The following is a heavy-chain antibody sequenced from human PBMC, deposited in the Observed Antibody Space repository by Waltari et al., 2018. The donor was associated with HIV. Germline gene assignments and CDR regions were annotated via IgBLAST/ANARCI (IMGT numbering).Heavy chain of an antibody. V-gene: IGHV3-11*01. D-gene: IGHD2-15*01. Sequence: QVRLVESGGALVSPGGSLRLSCAASGFSFSGDYMGWLGQAPGKGLEWIAYISDASDTTYYADSVRGRFTIARDNAKDSLFLQMNSLRAEDTAIYYCASFKLSFFDHWGQGTLVSVSS. J-gene: IGHJ4*02. CDR3: ASFKLSFFDH. CDR2: ISDASDTT. CDR1: GFSFSGDY.